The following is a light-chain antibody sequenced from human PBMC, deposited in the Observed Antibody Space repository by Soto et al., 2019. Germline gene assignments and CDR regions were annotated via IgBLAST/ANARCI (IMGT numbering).Light chain of an antibody. CDR2: AAS. CDR3: QKYNSVPLT. V-gene: IGKV1-27*01. CDR1: QGIINY. Sequence: DIQMTQSPSSLSASVGDRVTITCRASQGIINYLAWYQQKPGKVPKLLIYAASTLQSGVPSRFSGSGSGTDFTITISSLQPEDVATYYCQKYNSVPLTFGGGTKVEIK. J-gene: IGKJ4*01.